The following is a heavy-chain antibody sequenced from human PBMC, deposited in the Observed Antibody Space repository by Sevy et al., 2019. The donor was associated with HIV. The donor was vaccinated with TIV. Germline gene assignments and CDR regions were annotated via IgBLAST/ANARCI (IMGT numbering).Heavy chain of an antibody. CDR2: ISYDGSNK. CDR1: GFTFSSYA. V-gene: IGHV3-30-3*01. D-gene: IGHD3-22*01. J-gene: IGHJ3*02. Sequence: GGSLRLSCAVSGFTFSSYAMHWVRQAPGKGLEWVAVISYDGSNKYYADSVKGRFTISRDNSKNTLYLQMNSLRAEDTAVYYCAGDLEYYDSSGSVDDAFDIWGQGIMVTVSS. CDR3: AGDLEYYDSSGSVDDAFDI.